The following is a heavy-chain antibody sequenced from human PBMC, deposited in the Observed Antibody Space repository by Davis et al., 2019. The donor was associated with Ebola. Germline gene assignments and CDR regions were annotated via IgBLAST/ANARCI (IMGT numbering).Heavy chain of an antibody. Sequence: PGGSLRLSCAASEFTFSSYSMNWVRQAPGKGLEWVSYISRSGETIYYADSVRGRFTISRDNAKKSLYLQMNSLRDEDTAVYYCTIHNGDWLQLDHWGQGTLVTISS. D-gene: IGHD3-9*01. J-gene: IGHJ4*02. CDR2: ISRSGETI. CDR1: EFTFSSYS. V-gene: IGHV3-48*02. CDR3: TIHNGDWLQLDH.